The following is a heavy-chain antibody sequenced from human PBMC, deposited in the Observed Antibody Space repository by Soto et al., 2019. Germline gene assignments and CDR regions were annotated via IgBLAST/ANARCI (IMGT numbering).Heavy chain of an antibody. J-gene: IGHJ4*02. CDR3: AKDMEYSGSYYLDY. Sequence: EVQLVESGGGLVQPGRSLRLSCAASGFTFDDYAMHWVRQAPGKGLEWVSGISWNSGSIGYADSVKGRFTISRDNAKNSLYLQMNSLRAEDTALYYCAKDMEYSGSYYLDYWGQGTLVTVSS. CDR1: GFTFDDYA. V-gene: IGHV3-9*01. D-gene: IGHD1-26*01. CDR2: ISWNSGSI.